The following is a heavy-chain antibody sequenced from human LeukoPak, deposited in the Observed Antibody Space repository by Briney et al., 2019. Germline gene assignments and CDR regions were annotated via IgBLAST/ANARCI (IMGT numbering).Heavy chain of an antibody. J-gene: IGHJ4*02. CDR3: ARRWGYGGNFRFDY. CDR1: GASISSYY. Sequence: SETLSLTCSVSGASISSYYWIWIRQPPGKGLEWIGYIYYSGTTSYNPSLKSRVTISVDTSKNQFSLKLNSVTAEDTAVYYCARRWGYGGNFRFDYWGQGTLVTVSS. CDR2: IYYSGTT. V-gene: IGHV4-59*01. D-gene: IGHD4-23*01.